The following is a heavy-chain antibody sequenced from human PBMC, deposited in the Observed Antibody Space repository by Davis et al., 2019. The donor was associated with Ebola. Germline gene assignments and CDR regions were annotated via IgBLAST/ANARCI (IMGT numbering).Heavy chain of an antibody. J-gene: IGHJ3*02. CDR1: GYSFTDFF. CDR2: INPNSGGT. CDR3: TTPGGQDSGYDVFDI. Sequence: ASVKVSCKASGYSFTDFFMHWVRQAPGQGLEWMGRINPNSGGTNYARKFEGRVTMTRDTSVSTAYMELSRLRSEDTALYYCTTPGGQDSGYDVFDIWGQGTLVTVSS. V-gene: IGHV1-2*06. D-gene: IGHD5-12*01.